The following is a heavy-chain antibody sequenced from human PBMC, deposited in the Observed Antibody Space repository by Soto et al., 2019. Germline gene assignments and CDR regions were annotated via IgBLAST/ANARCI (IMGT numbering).Heavy chain of an antibody. CDR1: GFTFSNYA. CDR2: ISAGGGGT. Sequence: HPGGSLRLSCATSGFTFSNYAMSWVRQAPGKGLEWVSAISAGGGGTYYADSVQGRFTISRDNSRNTLHLQMNSLRAGDTAVYYCVKGTAPALHYWGQGTLVTVSS. V-gene: IGHV3-23*01. J-gene: IGHJ4*01. CDR3: VKGTAPALHY.